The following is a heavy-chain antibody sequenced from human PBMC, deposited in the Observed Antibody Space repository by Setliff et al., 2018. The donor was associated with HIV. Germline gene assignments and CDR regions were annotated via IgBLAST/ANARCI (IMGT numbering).Heavy chain of an antibody. V-gene: IGHV3-23*01. CDR3: AKDPRAAVATICDY. CDR2: ISGSGGST. CDR1: GFTFSSYS. D-gene: IGHD5-12*01. Sequence: GGSLRLSCAASGFTFSSYSMNWVRQAPGKGLEWVSAISGSGGSTYYADSVKGRFTISRDNSKNTLYLQMNSLRAEDTAVYYCAKDPRAAVATICDYWGQGTLVTVSS. J-gene: IGHJ4*02.